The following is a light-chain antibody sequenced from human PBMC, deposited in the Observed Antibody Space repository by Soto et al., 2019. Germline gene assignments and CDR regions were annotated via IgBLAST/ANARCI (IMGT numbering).Light chain of an antibody. CDR3: SSYAGSNNFVI. J-gene: IGLJ2*01. Sequence: QSALTQPPSTSGSPGQSVTISCSGTSSDVGGYDYVSWYQQQPGKAPKLMIYEVIKRPSGVPDRFSVSKSGNTASLTVSGLQAEDEADYYCSSYAGSNNFVIFGGGTKLTVL. CDR1: SSDVGGYDY. V-gene: IGLV2-8*01. CDR2: EVI.